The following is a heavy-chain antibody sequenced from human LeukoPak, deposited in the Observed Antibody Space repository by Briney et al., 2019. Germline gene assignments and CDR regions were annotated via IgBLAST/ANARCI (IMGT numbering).Heavy chain of an antibody. D-gene: IGHD3-10*01. CDR2: INSDGSST. V-gene: IGHV3-74*01. CDR1: GFTFSNYW. CDR3: ASETYYYGSGNYYKGQL. J-gene: IGHJ4*02. Sequence: AGGSLRLSCAASGFTFSNYWMHWARQPPGEELVWVSHINSDGSSTSYADSVKGRFTISRDNAKNTVYLQMNRLRDEDTAVYYCASETYYYGSGNYYKGQLWGQGTLVTVSS.